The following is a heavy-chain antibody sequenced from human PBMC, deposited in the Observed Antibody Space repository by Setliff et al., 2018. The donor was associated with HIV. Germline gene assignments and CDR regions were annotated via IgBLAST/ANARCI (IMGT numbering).Heavy chain of an antibody. CDR2: IYYNGST. J-gene: IGHJ4*02. D-gene: IGHD3-10*01. Sequence: KTSETLSLTCTVSGGSISSYYWSWIRQPPGKGLEWIAYIYYNGSTNSNPSLKSRLTILVDTSKNQFSLKLTSVTAADTAVYYCARHEAVTTIFRSLWFGEPYFDYWGQGTLVTSPQ. V-gene: IGHV4-59*08. CDR3: ARHEAVTTIFRSLWFGEPYFDY. CDR1: GGSISSYY.